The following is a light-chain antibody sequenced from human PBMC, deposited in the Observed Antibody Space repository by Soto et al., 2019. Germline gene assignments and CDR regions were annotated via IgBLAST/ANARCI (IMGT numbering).Light chain of an antibody. J-gene: IGKJ5*01. CDR2: DST. CDR3: QQRNVWPPIT. V-gene: IGKV3-11*01. Sequence: IVMTHSPATLAVSPGGGATLSCRASHSIHTSLAWYQQKPGQPPRLVVYDSTLRANGVPDRFGGSRSGTEFTLTINNLEPEDFAVYYCQQRNVWPPITFGQGTRLEIK. CDR1: HSIHTS.